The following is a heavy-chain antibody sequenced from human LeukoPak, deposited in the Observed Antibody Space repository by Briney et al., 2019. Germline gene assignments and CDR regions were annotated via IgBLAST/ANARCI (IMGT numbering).Heavy chain of an antibody. J-gene: IGHJ4*02. D-gene: IGHD2-21*01. CDR3: AKIVGVAEPIPDY. V-gene: IGHV3-23*01. CDR1: GFTVSSYV. Sequence: GGSLRLSCAASGFTVSSYVMSWVRQAPGKGLEWVSVISGSGGSTYYADSVKGRFTISRDNSKSTVYLQMNSLRAEDTAVYYCAKIVGVAEPIPDYWGQGTLVTVSS. CDR2: ISGSGGST.